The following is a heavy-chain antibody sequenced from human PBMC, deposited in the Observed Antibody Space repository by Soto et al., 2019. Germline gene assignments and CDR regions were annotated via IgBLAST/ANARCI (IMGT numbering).Heavy chain of an antibody. CDR1: GYSFTSYW. J-gene: IGHJ6*02. D-gene: IGHD6-13*01. Sequence: GESLKISCKGSGYSFTSYWIGWVRQMPGKGLEWMGIIYPGDSDTRYSPSFQGQVTISADKSISTAYLQWSSLKASDTAMYYCARTFGRIAAAGTFFHGMDVWGQGTTVTVSS. V-gene: IGHV5-51*01. CDR2: IYPGDSDT. CDR3: ARTFGRIAAAGTFFHGMDV.